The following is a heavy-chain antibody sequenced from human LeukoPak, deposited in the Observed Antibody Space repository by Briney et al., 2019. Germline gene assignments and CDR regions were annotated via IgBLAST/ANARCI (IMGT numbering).Heavy chain of an antibody. CDR2: ISSSSSTI. J-gene: IGHJ3*02. CDR1: GFTFSSYA. CDR3: ASYPDSRVDAFDI. V-gene: IGHV3-48*01. Sequence: GGSLRLSCAASGFTFSSYAMNWVRQAPGKGLEWVSYISSSSSTIYYADSVKGRFTISRDNAKNSLYLQMNSLRAEDTAVYYCASYPDSRVDAFDIWGQGTMVTVSS. D-gene: IGHD3-22*01.